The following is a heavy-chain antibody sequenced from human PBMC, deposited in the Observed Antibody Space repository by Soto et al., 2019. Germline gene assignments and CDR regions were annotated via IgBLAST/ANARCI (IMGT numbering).Heavy chain of an antibody. CDR1: GFTFSSYA. CDR2: ISYDGINK. J-gene: IGHJ4*02. V-gene: IGHV3-30-3*01. Sequence: QVQLVESGGGVVQPGRSLRLSCTASGFTFSSYAMHWVRQAPGKGLEWVAVISYDGINKYYAYSVKGRCTISRDNSKNTMSLQMNSLRVEDTAVYYCARPYSSGWYCDRDYWGPGTLVTVSS. D-gene: IGHD6-19*01. CDR3: ARPYSSGWYCDRDY.